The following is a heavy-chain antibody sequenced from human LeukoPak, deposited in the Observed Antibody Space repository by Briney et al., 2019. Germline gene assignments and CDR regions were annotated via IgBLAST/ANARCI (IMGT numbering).Heavy chain of an antibody. D-gene: IGHD3-10*01. CDR3: ARDPGYQLLLYYYGSGSYYKTSFDY. Sequence: ASVKVSCKASGYTFTSYGISWVRQAPGQGLEWMGWISAYNGNTNYAQKLQGRVTMTTDTSTSTAYMELRSLRSDDTAVYCCARDPGYQLLLYYYGSGSYYKTSFDYWGQGTLVTVSS. V-gene: IGHV1-18*01. J-gene: IGHJ4*02. CDR2: ISAYNGNT. CDR1: GYTFTSYG.